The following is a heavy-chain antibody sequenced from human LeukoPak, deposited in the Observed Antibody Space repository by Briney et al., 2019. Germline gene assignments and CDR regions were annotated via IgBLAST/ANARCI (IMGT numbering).Heavy chain of an antibody. V-gene: IGHV3-23*01. J-gene: IGHJ4*02. CDR3: AKVKEKYYYGSSGYYSLDH. Sequence: GGSLRLSCAASGFTFSNYWMSWVRQAPGKGLEWVSGISASDGSTYYADSVKGRFTISRDNSKNTLYLQMNSLRAEDTAVYYCAKVKEKYYYGSSGYYSLDHWGQGTLVTVSS. D-gene: IGHD3-22*01. CDR1: GFTFSNYW. CDR2: ISASDGST.